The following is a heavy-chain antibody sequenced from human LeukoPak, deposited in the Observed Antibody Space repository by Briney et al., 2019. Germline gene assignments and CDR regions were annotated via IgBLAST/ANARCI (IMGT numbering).Heavy chain of an antibody. CDR2: IYYSGST. J-gene: IGHJ4*02. CDR3: ARSYCSGGSCYVG. CDR1: GGSISSGGYY. Sequence: NPSQTLSLTCTVSGGSISSGGYYWSWIRQHPGKGLEWIGYIYYSGSTYYNPSLKSRVTISVDTSKNQFSLKLSSVTAADTAVYYCARSYCSGGSCYVGWGQGTLVTVSS. V-gene: IGHV4-31*03. D-gene: IGHD2-15*01.